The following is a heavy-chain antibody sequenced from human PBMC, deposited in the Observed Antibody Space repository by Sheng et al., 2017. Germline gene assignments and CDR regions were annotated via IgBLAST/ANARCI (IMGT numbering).Heavy chain of an antibody. D-gene: IGHD2-15*01. J-gene: IGHJ4*02. CDR2: ISSGGSTI. CDR3: ARERVDYFDY. Sequence: EVQLLESGGGLVQPGGSLRLSCAASGFTFSTYEMNWVRQAPGKGLEWVSYISSGGSTIYYADSVKGRLTISRDNAKNSLYLQMNSLRAEDTAVYYCARERVDYFDYWGQGTLVTVSS. V-gene: IGHV3-48*03. CDR1: GFTFSTYE.